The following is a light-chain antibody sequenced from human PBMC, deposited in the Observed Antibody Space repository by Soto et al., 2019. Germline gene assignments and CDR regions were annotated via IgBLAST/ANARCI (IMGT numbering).Light chain of an antibody. Sequence: EIVLTQSPGSLSLSPGERATLSCRASQSVTSDYLAWYQQKPDQAPRLLIYGASRRATGIPDRFSGSGSGPDFALTISRLEPEDFAVYSCHYYGYGRDTFGQGTKLEIK. V-gene: IGKV3-20*01. CDR2: GAS. J-gene: IGKJ2*01. CDR3: HYYGYGRDT. CDR1: QSVTSDY.